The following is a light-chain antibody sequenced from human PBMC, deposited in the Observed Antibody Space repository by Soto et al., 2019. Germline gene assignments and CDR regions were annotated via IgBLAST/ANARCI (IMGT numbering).Light chain of an antibody. V-gene: IGLV1-44*01. CDR1: SSNIGSNT. J-gene: IGLJ1*01. Sequence: QSALTQPPSASGTPGQRVTISCSGSSSNIGSNTVNWYQLLPGTAPKLLIYSNNQRPSGVPDRFSGSKSGTSASLAISGLQSEDEADYYCAAWDDSLNGYVFGTGTKVTV. CDR3: AAWDDSLNGYV. CDR2: SNN.